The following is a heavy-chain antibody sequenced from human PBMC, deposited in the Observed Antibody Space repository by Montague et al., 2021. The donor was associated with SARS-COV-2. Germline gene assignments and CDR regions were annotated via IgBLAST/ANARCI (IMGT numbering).Heavy chain of an antibody. J-gene: IGHJ5*02. CDR2: IYYSGST. CDR1: GGSISSSSYY. D-gene: IGHD3-10*01. V-gene: IGHV4-39*01. CDR3: ARHCVVRGVSAGWFDP. Sequence: SKTLSLTCTVSGGSISSSSYYWGWIRQPPGKGLEWIGSIYYSGSTYYNPSLKSRVTISVDTSKNQFSLKLSSVTAADTAVYYCARHCVVRGVSAGWFDPWGQGTLVTVSS.